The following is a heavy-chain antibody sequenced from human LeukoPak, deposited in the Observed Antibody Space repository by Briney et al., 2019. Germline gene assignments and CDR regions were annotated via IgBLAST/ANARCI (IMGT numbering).Heavy chain of an antibody. J-gene: IGHJ4*02. V-gene: IGHV3-30-3*01. D-gene: IGHD5-12*01. CDR1: GFTFSSYA. CDR3: ASVGGYDPLFDY. CDR2: ISSYGGSNK. Sequence: GRSLRPSCAASGFTFSSYAMHWVRQAPGKGLEWVAVISSYGGSNKYYADAVKGRFTISRDNSKNTLYLQMNSLRAEDTGVYYCASVGGYDPLFDYWGQGTLVTVSS.